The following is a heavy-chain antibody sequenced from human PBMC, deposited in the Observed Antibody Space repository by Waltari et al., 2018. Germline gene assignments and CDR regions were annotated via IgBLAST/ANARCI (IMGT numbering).Heavy chain of an antibody. J-gene: IGHJ4*02. D-gene: IGHD2-15*01. CDR3: ARDVRRGYCSGGSCYWAY. CDR1: GGTFSSYA. Sequence: QVQLVQSGAEVKKPGSSVKVSCKASGGTFSSYATSWVRQAPGQGLEWMGRIIPIFGTANYAQKFQGRVTITADKSTSTAYMELSSLRSEDTAVYYCARDVRRGYCSGGSCYWAYWGQGTLVTVSS. CDR2: IIPIFGTA. V-gene: IGHV1-69*08.